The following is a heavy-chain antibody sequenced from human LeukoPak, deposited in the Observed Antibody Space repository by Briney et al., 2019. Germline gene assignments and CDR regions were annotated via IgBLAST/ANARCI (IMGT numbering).Heavy chain of an antibody. V-gene: IGHV4-59*01. CDR1: GGSISSYY. CDR2: TYYSGST. Sequence: PSETLSLTCTVSGGSISSYYWSWIRQPPGKGLEWIGYTYYSGSTNYNPSLKSRVTISVDTSKNQFSLKLSSVTAADTAVYYCARYSSSPIHGFDYWGQGTLVTVSS. J-gene: IGHJ4*02. D-gene: IGHD6-13*01. CDR3: ARYSSSPIHGFDY.